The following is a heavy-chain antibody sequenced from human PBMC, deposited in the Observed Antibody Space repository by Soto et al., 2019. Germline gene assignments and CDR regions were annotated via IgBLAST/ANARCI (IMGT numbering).Heavy chain of an antibody. J-gene: IGHJ4*02. D-gene: IGHD3-16*01. CDR2: ISSNGGST. CDR1: GFTFSSYT. Sequence: EVQLVESGGGLVQPGGSLRLSCAASGFTFSSYTMHWVRQAPGKGLEYVSAISSNGGSTYYANSVKGRFTISRDNSQNTLDLQMGRLRAEDMAVYYCSRGEPFDYWGQGTLVTVSS. V-gene: IGHV3-64*01. CDR3: SRGEPFDY.